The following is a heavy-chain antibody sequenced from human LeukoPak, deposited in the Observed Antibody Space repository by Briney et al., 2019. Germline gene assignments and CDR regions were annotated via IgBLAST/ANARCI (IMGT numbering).Heavy chain of an antibody. V-gene: IGHV3-64*01. CDR2: ISSNGGST. CDR1: GFTFSSYA. J-gene: IGHJ4*02. D-gene: IGHD2-15*01. Sequence: PGGSLRLSCAASGFTFSSYAMHWVRPAPGKGLEYVSAISSNGGSTYYANSVKGRFTVSRDNSKNTLYLQMGSLRAEDMAVYYCARQVVAAHFDYWGQGTLVTVSS. CDR3: ARQVVAAHFDY.